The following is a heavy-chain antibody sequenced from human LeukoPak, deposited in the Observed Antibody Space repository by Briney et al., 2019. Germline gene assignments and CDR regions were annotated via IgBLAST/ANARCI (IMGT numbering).Heavy chain of an antibody. D-gene: IGHD3-22*01. Sequence: ASVKVSCKASGYTFTSYNIIWVRQATGQGLEWMGWMNPHSGSTGYAQNFQGRVTMTRNTSNSTAYMGLSSLRSEDTAVYYCARLRYDSSGYEPRGQGTLVTVSS. J-gene: IGHJ5*02. CDR1: GYTFTSYN. V-gene: IGHV1-8*01. CDR3: ARLRYDSSGYEP. CDR2: MNPHSGST.